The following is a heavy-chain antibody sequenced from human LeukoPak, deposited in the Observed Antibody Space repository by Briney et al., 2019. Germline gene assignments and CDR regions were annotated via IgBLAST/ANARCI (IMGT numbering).Heavy chain of an antibody. CDR1: GYSFSSNSAA. J-gene: IGHJ6*02. V-gene: IGHV6-1*01. CDR3: ARDYSSPNDYGMDV. CDR2: TYYRSKWYN. Sequence: SQTLSLTCAISGYSFSSNSAAWNWIRQSPSRSLEWLGRTYYRSKWYNDYAVSVKSRITINPDPSKNQFSLQLNSVTPEDTAVYYCARDYSSPNDYGMDVWGQGTTVTVSS. D-gene: IGHD6-13*01.